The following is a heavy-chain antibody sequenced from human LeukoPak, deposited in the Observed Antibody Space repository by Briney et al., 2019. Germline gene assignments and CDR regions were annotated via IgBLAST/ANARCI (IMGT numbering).Heavy chain of an antibody. CDR1: GYTFTIYD. Sequence: ATVKVSCKVSGYTFTIYDIQGVRQDTGQGLEGVEWMTPNRGNKGCEQKFQGRVTITRNNPISRAYMELSSLTTEDPAVYYCARDWYSSASGVNYMDVWGKGTTVTVSS. J-gene: IGHJ6*03. CDR3: ARDWYSSASGVNYMDV. V-gene: IGHV1-8*03. D-gene: IGHD6-6*01. CDR2: MTPNRGNK.